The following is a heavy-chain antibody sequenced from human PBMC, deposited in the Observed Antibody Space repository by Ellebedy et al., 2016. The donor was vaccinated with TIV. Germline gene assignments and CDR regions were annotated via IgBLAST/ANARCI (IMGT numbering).Heavy chain of an antibody. J-gene: IGHJ4*02. CDR3: ARDGAVPGGKGDY. CDR1: GFTFSRQY. V-gene: IGHV3-74*01. Sequence: GESLKISCVASGFTFSRQYMHWVRQAPGKGLVWVSRIKDDGSETSYVDSVKGRFIISRDNAKNTLFLQMNSLRVEETAMYYCARDGAVPGGKGDYWGQGTLVIVSS. CDR2: IKDDGSET. D-gene: IGHD4-23*01.